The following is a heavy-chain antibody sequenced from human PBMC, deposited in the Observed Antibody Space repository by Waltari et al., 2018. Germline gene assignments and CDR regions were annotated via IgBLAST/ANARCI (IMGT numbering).Heavy chain of an antibody. CDR3: ASAREYDFWSGYYYDY. J-gene: IGHJ4*02. CDR1: GGSFSGYY. CDR2: INHSGST. Sequence: QVQLQQWGTGLLKPSETLSLTCAVYGGSFSGYYWSWIRQPPGKGLEWIGEINHSGSTNYNPSLKSRVTISVDTSKNQFSLKLSSVTAADTAVYYCASAREYDFWSGYYYDYWGQGTLVTVSS. D-gene: IGHD3-3*01. V-gene: IGHV4-34*01.